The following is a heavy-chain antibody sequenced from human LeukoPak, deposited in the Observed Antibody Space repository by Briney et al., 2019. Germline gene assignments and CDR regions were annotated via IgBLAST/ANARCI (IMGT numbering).Heavy chain of an antibody. D-gene: IGHD6-13*01. CDR1: GESFSGYY. Sequence: PSETLSLTCAVYGESFSGYYWSWIRQPPGRGLEWIGEINHSGSTSYSADLKSRVTISVDKSRKKCSLKLNSVTAAATAVYYCARRDIAAGGAPFDSWGQGPLVTVSS. CDR2: INHSGST. CDR3: ARRDIAAGGAPFDS. J-gene: IGHJ4*02. V-gene: IGHV4-34*01.